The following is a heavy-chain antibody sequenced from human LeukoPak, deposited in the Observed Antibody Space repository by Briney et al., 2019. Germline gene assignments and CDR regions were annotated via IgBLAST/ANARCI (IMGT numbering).Heavy chain of an antibody. CDR3: AKDIAAAGNFDY. J-gene: IGHJ4*02. CDR2: INPNSGGT. V-gene: IGHV1-2*02. D-gene: IGHD6-13*01. Sequence: ASVKVSCKASGYTFTGYYMHWVRQAPGQGLEWMGWINPNSGGTNYAQKFQGRVTMTRDTSISTAYMELSRLRSDDTALYYCAKDIAAAGNFDYWGRGTLVTVSS. CDR1: GYTFTGYY.